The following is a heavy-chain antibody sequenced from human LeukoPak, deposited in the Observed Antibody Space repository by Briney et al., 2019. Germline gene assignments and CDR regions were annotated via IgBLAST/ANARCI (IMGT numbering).Heavy chain of an antibody. CDR1: GFTFSSYA. CDR2: ISSNGGST. Sequence: GGSLRLSCAASGFTFSSYAMHWVRQAPGKGLEYVSAISSNGGSTLYANSVKGRFTIPRDNSKNTLYLQMGSLRAEDMAVYYCARVDLLGYDYWGQGTLVTVSS. V-gene: IGHV3-64*01. D-gene: IGHD1-26*01. J-gene: IGHJ4*02. CDR3: ARVDLLGYDY.